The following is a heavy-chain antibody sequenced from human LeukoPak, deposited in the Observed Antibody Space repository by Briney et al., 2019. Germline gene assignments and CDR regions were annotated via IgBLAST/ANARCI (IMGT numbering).Heavy chain of an antibody. CDR2: INPSSGGA. Sequence: ASVKVSCKASGYTFTGYYVHWVRQAPGQGLEWMGWINPSSGGANYAQKFQGRVTMTRDTSISTAYMELSRLRSDDTAVYYCADEFGLKWLADWGRGTLVTVSS. V-gene: IGHV1-2*02. CDR3: ADEFGLKWLAD. CDR1: GYTFTGYY. J-gene: IGHJ4*02. D-gene: IGHD6-19*01.